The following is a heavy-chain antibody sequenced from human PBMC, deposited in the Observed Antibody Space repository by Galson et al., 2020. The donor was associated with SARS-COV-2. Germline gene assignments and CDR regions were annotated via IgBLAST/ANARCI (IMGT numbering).Heavy chain of an antibody. CDR1: GFTLGSYD. V-gene: IGHV3-23*01. J-gene: IGHJ4*02. Sequence: GGSLRLSCAASGFTLGSYDMTWVRQAPGKGLEWVSGISVSGDSTYNTDSVKGRFTISRDNSKNTLYLQMNSLRAEDTAVYYCARQGQIFDYWGQGTLGTVSS. CDR2: ISVSGDST. CDR3: ARQGQIFDY.